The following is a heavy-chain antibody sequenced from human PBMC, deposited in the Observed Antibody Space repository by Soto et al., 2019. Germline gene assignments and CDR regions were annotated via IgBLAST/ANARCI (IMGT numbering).Heavy chain of an antibody. J-gene: IGHJ5*02. CDR2: VNGDGTST. D-gene: IGHD6-13*01. CDR1: GFTLSRYW. V-gene: IGHV3-74*01. Sequence: EVQLVESGGALVQPGGSLRLSCAASGFTLSRYWMHWVRQAPGKGLEWVSRVNGDGTSTTYADSVSGRFTISRDNAKNTLYLQMSSLRAEETAVYYCARGGSSDWYGLLDLRGQGTLVTVSS. CDR3: ARGGSSDWYGLLDL.